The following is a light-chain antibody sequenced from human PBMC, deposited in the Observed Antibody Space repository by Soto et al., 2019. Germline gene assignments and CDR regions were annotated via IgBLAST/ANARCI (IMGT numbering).Light chain of an antibody. J-gene: IGLJ1*01. Sequence: QSALTQPPSASGSPGHSVTISCTGTSSDVGGYNYVSWYQQHPGKAPKLMIYEVSKRPSGVPDRFSGSKSANTASLTVSGLQAEDEADYYCSSYGGSNDFVFGTGTKVTVL. CDR2: EVS. V-gene: IGLV2-8*01. CDR1: SSDVGGYNY. CDR3: SSYGGSNDFV.